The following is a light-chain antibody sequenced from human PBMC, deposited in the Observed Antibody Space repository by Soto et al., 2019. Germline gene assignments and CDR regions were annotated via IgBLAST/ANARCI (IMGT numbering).Light chain of an antibody. CDR3: QQYNRWPPWT. V-gene: IGKV3-15*01. CDR2: DAS. CDR1: QSVASN. J-gene: IGKJ1*01. Sequence: ELVSTQSQGTLSLYTGARATXSCRASQSVASNLAWYQQKPGQSPTLLIYDASTSATGIPATFSGSGSGTDFTLTISSLQSDDFAVYYCQQYNRWPPWTFGQETKVGIK.